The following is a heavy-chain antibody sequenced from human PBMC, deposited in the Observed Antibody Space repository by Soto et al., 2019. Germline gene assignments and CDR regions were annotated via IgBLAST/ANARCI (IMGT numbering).Heavy chain of an antibody. CDR1: GFTFSRYW. CDR2: ISSDGSRT. J-gene: IGHJ3*02. Sequence: GGSLRLSCAASGFTFSRYWMHWVRQAPGKELVWVSRISSDGSRTSYADSVKGRLTISRDNPKNTLYVQMNSLRAEDTAVYYCARAKRFGDLDYDAFDIWGQVTMVTVSS. V-gene: IGHV3-74*01. D-gene: IGHD3-10*01. CDR3: ARAKRFGDLDYDAFDI.